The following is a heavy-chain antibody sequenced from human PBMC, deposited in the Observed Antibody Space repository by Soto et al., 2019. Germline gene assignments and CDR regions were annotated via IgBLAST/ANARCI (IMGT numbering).Heavy chain of an antibody. CDR1: GCTCTRYA. Sequence: AAVKVSCKACGCTCTRYAMHWVRQAPGQRLEWMGWINAGNGNTKYSQKFQGRVTITRDTSASTAYMELSSLRSEDTAVYYCARLSGRAVTTTFRWYYFDYWGQGTLVTVSS. CDR3: ARLSGRAVTTTFRWYYFDY. CDR2: INAGNGNT. V-gene: IGHV1-3*01. D-gene: IGHD4-17*01. J-gene: IGHJ4*02.